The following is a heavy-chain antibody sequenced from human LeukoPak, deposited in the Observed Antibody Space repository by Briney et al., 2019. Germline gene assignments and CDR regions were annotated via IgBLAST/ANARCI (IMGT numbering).Heavy chain of an antibody. D-gene: IGHD3-10*01. CDR1: GFTFTIYD. CDR2: MNPNSGNT. Sequence: ASVKVSCKSSGFTFTIYDINWVRHAPGQGLERVGWMNPNSGNTRYAQKVQGRITMTRDTSISTAYMELSSLRSEDTAVYYCARGPTLVRGVIMPDSVGGMDVWRQGTTVSVSS. CDR3: ARGPTLVRGVIMPDSVGGMDV. V-gene: IGHV1-8*01. J-gene: IGHJ6*02.